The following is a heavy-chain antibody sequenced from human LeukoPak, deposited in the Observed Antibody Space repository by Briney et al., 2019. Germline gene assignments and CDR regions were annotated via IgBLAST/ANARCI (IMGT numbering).Heavy chain of an antibody. CDR3: AAGHLGSYAENYFDY. J-gene: IGHJ4*02. V-gene: IGHV1-58*02. Sequence: SVRVSCKASGFTFSSSAMQWVRQARGQRLEGMGWIIVGSGNTNYAQKFQERVTIKRDMSTSTAYMELSSLRSEDTAVYFCAAGHLGSYAENYFDYWGQGTLVTVSS. D-gene: IGHD1-26*01. CDR2: IIVGSGNT. CDR1: GFTFSSSA.